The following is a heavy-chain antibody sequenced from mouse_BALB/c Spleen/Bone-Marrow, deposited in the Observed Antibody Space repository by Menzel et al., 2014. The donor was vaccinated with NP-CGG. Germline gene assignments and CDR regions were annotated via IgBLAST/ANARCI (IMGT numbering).Heavy chain of an antibody. CDR2: IDPSTGYT. CDR1: GYTFTNYW. CDR3: ERGGIYDGYSY. V-gene: IGHV1-7*01. J-gene: IGHJ3*01. Sequence: VQLQQSGAELAKPRASVKMSCKASGYTFTNYWMHWVKQRPGQGLEWIGYIDPSTGYTEYNQKFKDKATLTADKSSSTAYMQLSSLTSEDSAVYYCERGGIYDGYSYWGQGTLVTVSA. D-gene: IGHD2-3*01.